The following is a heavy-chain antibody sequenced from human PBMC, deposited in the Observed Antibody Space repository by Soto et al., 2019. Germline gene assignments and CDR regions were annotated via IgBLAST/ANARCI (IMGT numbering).Heavy chain of an antibody. CDR3: AKGGRQWLVTSDFNY. CDR2: VSHDGRNT. J-gene: IGHJ4*02. V-gene: IGHV3-30*18. Sequence: VQLVESGGGVVQPGRSLRLSCAASGFTFSDYAMHGLRQAPGKGLEWVAVVSHDGRNTHYADYVKGRFTIARDSSKNTVSLEMTSLRAEDTAVYYCAKGGRQWLVTSDFNYWGQGALVTVSS. CDR1: GFTFSDYA. D-gene: IGHD6-19*01.